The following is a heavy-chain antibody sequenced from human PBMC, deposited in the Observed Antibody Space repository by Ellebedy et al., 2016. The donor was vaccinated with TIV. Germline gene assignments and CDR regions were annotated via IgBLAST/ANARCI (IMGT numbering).Heavy chain of an antibody. CDR2: IRQEGDEI. CDR3: SRRASYGDYAVQVKPWFDP. D-gene: IGHD4-17*01. V-gene: IGHV3-7*01. CDR1: GFNFRSYW. J-gene: IGHJ5*02. Sequence: GGSLRLSCAASGFNFRSYWMTWVRQAPGKGLEWVAKIRQEGDEIYYVESVKGRFTISRDNAKNSLFLQMYSLRVEVTAVYYCSRRASYGDYAVQVKPWFDPWGQGTLVTVSS.